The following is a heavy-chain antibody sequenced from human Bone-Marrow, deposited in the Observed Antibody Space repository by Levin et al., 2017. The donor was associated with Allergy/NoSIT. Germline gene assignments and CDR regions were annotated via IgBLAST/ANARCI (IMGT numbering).Heavy chain of an antibody. CDR2: ISHGGST. CDR1: GGSFSGYY. CDR3: ARGGAGDQRDYFES. V-gene: IGHV4-34*01. Sequence: SQTLSLTCAVYGGSFSGYYWTWIRQAPGKGLEWIGEISHGGSTTYDPFLQSRVSIPLDTSKNQFSLKLNSVTAADTAVYYCARGGAGDQRDYFESWGGGTLVTVSS. D-gene: IGHD7-27*01. J-gene: IGHJ4*02.